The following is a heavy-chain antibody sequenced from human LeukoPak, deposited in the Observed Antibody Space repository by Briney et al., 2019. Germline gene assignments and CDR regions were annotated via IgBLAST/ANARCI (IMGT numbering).Heavy chain of an antibody. Sequence: SETLSLTCTVSGGSISRSSYYWGWVRQPPGKGLEWIGSIYYSGSTSYNPSLKSRVTIFLDTSKNQFSLKLSSVTAADTAVYYCARRGNSFFDYWGQGTLVTVSS. J-gene: IGHJ4*02. D-gene: IGHD6-13*01. CDR2: IYYSGST. CDR1: GGSISRSSYY. CDR3: ARRGNSFFDY. V-gene: IGHV4-39*01.